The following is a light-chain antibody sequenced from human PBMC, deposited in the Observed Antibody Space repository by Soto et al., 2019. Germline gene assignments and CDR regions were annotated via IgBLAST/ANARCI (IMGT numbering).Light chain of an antibody. V-gene: IGLV8-61*01. CDR1: SGSVSTNYY. CDR2: STN. J-gene: IGLJ2*01. CDR3: ALYMGSGISV. Sequence: QAVVTQEPSFSVSPGGTVTLTCALNSGSVSTNYYPSWYQQTPGQAPRTLIHSTNTRSSGVPDRFSGSILGNKAALTITGAQADDESDYYCALYMGSGISVFGGGTKLTVL.